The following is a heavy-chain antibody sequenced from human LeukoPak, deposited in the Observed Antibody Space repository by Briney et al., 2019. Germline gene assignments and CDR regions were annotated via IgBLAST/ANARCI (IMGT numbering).Heavy chain of an antibody. CDR2: ISSSSSTI. CDR3: ARDGCGGDCYSIYYYYMDV. Sequence: GGSLRLSCAASGFTFSSYSMHWVRQAPGKGLEWVSYISSSSSTIYYADSVKGRFTISRDNAKNSLYLQMNSLRAEDTAVYYCARDGCGGDCYSIYYYYMDVWGKGTTVTVSS. V-gene: IGHV3-48*01. J-gene: IGHJ6*03. D-gene: IGHD2-21*01. CDR1: GFTFSSYS.